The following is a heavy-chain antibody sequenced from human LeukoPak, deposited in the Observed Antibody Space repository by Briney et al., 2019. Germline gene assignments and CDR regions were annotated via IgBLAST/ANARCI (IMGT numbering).Heavy chain of an antibody. V-gene: IGHV3-74*01. J-gene: IGHJ3*02. Sequence: GGSLRLSCAASGFTFSSYWMHWVRQAPGKGLVWVSRINSDGSSTSYADSVKGRFTISRDNAKNTLDLQMNSLRAEDTAVYYCARANYYGSGRAAFDIWGQGTMVTVSS. CDR3: ARANYYGSGRAAFDI. CDR1: GFTFSSYW. D-gene: IGHD3-10*01. CDR2: INSDGSST.